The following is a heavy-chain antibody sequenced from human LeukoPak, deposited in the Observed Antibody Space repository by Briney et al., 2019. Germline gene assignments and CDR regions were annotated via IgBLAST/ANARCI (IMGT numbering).Heavy chain of an antibody. V-gene: IGHV3-7*01. Sequence: PGGSLRLSCAASGFTFSSYGMHWVRQAPGKGLEWVANIKEDGSEKYYVDSVKGRFTISRDNAKNSLYLQMNSLRAEDTAVYYCEGRIFDIWGQGTMVTVSS. CDR1: GFTFSSYG. D-gene: IGHD3-10*01. J-gene: IGHJ3*02. CDR3: EGRIFDI. CDR2: IKEDGSEK.